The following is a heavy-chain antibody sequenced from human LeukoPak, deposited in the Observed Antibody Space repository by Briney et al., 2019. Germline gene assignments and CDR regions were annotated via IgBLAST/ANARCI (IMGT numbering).Heavy chain of an antibody. Sequence: ASVKVSCKASGYTFTSYGISWVRQAPGQGLEWMGWISAYNGNTNYAQKLQGRVTMTTDTSTSTAYMELSSLRSEDTAVYYCARGNYKVVRGVITRNWFDPWGQGTLVTVSS. V-gene: IGHV1-18*01. CDR1: GYTFTSYG. CDR3: ARGNYKVVRGVITRNWFDP. CDR2: ISAYNGNT. D-gene: IGHD3-10*01. J-gene: IGHJ5*02.